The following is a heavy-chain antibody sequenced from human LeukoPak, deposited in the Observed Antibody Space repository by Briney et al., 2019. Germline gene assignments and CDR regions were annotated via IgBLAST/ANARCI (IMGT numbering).Heavy chain of an antibody. Sequence: PGGSLRLSCAASGFTFSDYYMSWIRQAPGKGLEWVSYIRSSSSYTSYADSVKGRFTISRDNAKNSLYLQMNSLRAEDTAVYYCARDSDTAMVNPTDAFDIWGQGTMVTVSS. V-gene: IGHV3-11*06. CDR2: IRSSSSYT. CDR1: GFTFSDYY. J-gene: IGHJ3*02. CDR3: ARDSDTAMVNPTDAFDI. D-gene: IGHD5-18*01.